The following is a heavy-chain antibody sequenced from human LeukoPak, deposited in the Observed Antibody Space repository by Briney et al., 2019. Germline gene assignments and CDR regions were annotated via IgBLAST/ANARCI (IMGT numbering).Heavy chain of an antibody. Sequence: NPSETLSLTCSVSGGSMTNYLWSWVRQPPGKGLEWIGYIYYSGSTNYNPSLKSRVTISVDTSKNQFSLKLSSVTAADTAVYYCARHPDYYDSSGYSVGAFDIWGQGTMVTVSS. D-gene: IGHD3-22*01. V-gene: IGHV4-59*08. J-gene: IGHJ3*02. CDR3: ARHPDYYDSSGYSVGAFDI. CDR1: GGSMTNYL. CDR2: IYYSGST.